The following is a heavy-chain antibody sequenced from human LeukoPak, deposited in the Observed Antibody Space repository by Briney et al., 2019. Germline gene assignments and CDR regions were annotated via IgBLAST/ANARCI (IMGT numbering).Heavy chain of an antibody. CDR3: ASITYGSGSYYVFDY. V-gene: IGHV4-30-4*01. CDR1: GGSISSGDYY. D-gene: IGHD3-10*01. CDR2: IYYSGST. Sequence: SETLSLTCTVSGGSISSGDYYWSWIRQPPGKGLEWIGYIYYSGSTYYNPSLKSRVIISVDTSKNQFSLKLSSVTAADTAVYYCASITYGSGSYYVFDYWAQGTLVTVSS. J-gene: IGHJ4*02.